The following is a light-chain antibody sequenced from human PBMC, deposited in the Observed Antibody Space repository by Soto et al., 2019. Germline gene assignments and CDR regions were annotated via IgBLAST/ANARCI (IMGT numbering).Light chain of an antibody. CDR2: AAS. Sequence: IPLSQSPSAVSASVGDRAPLTCGASQGISSYLAWYQQKPGKAPKRLIYAASTLQSGVPSRFSGSGSGTEFTLSISSLQPDDFGTYYCQQYDEHSITFGQGTRLEI. V-gene: IGKV1-9*01. CDR3: QQYDEHSIT. CDR1: QGISSY. J-gene: IGKJ5*01.